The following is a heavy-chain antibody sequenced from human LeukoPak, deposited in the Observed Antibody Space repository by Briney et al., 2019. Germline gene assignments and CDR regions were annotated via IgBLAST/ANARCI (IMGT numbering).Heavy chain of an antibody. J-gene: IGHJ4*02. CDR1: GFTFSSYW. D-gene: IGHD5-12*01. Sequence: GGSLRLSCAASGFTFSSYWMHWVRQAPGKGLVWVSRINSDGSSTSYADSVKGRFTISRDNAKNTLYLQMNSQRAEDTAVYYCARGGYSGYNFDYWGQGTLVTVSS. CDR3: ARGGYSGYNFDY. V-gene: IGHV3-74*01. CDR2: INSDGSST.